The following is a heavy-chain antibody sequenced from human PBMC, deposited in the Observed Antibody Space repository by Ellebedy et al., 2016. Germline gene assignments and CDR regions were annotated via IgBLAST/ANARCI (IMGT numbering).Heavy chain of an antibody. D-gene: IGHD3-10*01. J-gene: IGHJ4*02. CDR3: ARRLGFGELTLDC. CDR2: IGNDGVNK. CDR1: GFTVSRNY. Sequence: GGSLRLXXAASGFTVSRNYMSWVRQAPGKGLEWVAIIGNDGVNKDYAESVKGRFTISRDNSKNTLYLQMNSLRGEDTAMYYCARRLGFGELTLDCWGQGTLVTVSS. V-gene: IGHV3-33*07.